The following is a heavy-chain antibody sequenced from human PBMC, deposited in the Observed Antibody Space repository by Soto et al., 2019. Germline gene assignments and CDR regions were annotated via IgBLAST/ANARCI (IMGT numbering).Heavy chain of an antibody. CDR2: ISGSGGST. Sequence: EVQLLESGGGLVQPGGSLRLSCAAFGFAFSSYAMSWIRQAPGKGLEWVSAISGSGGSTYYADSVKGRFTISRDNSKNTLYLQMNSLRAEDTAVYYCAKALYYYGSGVYGMDVWGQGTTVTVSS. J-gene: IGHJ6*02. CDR3: AKALYYYGSGVYGMDV. V-gene: IGHV3-23*01. CDR1: GFAFSSYA. D-gene: IGHD3-10*01.